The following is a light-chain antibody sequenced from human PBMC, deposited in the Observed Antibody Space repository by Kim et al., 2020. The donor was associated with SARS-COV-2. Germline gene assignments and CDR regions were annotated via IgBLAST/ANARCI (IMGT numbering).Light chain of an antibody. CDR3: LQSYTAPS. Sequence: LSASVGDRVTITCRASQNINTDLSWYQHKPGNAPKVLITGASSLQNGVSSRVSGSGSGTDFTLTISGLQPEDSATYYCLQSYTAPSFGRGTKLEIK. CDR2: GAS. CDR1: QNINTD. J-gene: IGKJ2*01. V-gene: IGKV1-39*01.